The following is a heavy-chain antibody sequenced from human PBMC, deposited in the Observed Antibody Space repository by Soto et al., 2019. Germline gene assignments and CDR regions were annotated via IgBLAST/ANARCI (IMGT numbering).Heavy chain of an antibody. V-gene: IGHV3-9*01. J-gene: IGHJ4*02. CDR3: AKDASRGYSGYYDY. Sequence: EVQLVESGGGLVQPGRFLRLSCAASGFTFDDYAMHWVRQAPGKGLEWVSGISWNSGSIGYADSVKGRFTISRDNAKNSLYLQMNSLRAEDTALYYCAKDASRGYSGYYDYWGQGTLVTVSS. CDR1: GFTFDDYA. D-gene: IGHD5-12*01. CDR2: ISWNSGSI.